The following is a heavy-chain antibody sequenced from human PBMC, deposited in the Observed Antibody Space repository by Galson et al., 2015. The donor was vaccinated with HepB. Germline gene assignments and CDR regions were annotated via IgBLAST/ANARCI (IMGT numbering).Heavy chain of an antibody. J-gene: IGHJ3*02. CDR2: ISSSSSYT. D-gene: IGHD2-2*01. Sequence: SLRLSCAASGFTFSDYYMSWIRQAPGKGLEWVSYISSSSSYTNYADSVKGRFTISRDNAKNSLYLQMNSLRAEDTAVYYCARRPAAMAAFDIWGQGTMVTVSS. V-gene: IGHV3-11*06. CDR1: GFTFSDYY. CDR3: ARRPAAMAAFDI.